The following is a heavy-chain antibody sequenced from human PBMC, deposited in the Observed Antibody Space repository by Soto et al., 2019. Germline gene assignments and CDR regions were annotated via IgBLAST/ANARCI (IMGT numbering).Heavy chain of an antibody. CDR2: IIPIFGTA. V-gene: IGHV1-69*01. J-gene: IGHJ6*02. Sequence: QVQLVQSGAEVQKPGSSVKVSCKASGGTFSSYAISWVRQAPGQGLEWMGGIIPIFGTANYAQKFQGRVTITGDESTSTAYMELSSLRSEDTAVYYCARGLGSSSVYYYYGMDVWGQGTTVTVSS. D-gene: IGHD6-6*01. CDR3: ARGLGSSSVYYYYGMDV. CDR1: GGTFSSYA.